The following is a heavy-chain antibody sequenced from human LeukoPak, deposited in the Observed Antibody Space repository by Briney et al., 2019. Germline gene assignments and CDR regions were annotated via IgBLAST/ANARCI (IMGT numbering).Heavy chain of an antibody. D-gene: IGHD3-3*01. J-gene: IGHJ4*02. CDR1: GFTFSSYS. CDR2: ISSSSSYI. CDR3: ARPITICGVVGDDY. V-gene: IGHV3-21*01. Sequence: GGSLRLSCAASGFTFSSYSMNWVRQAPGKGLEWVSSISSSSSYISYADSVKGRFTISRDNAKNSLYLQMNSLRAEDTAVYYCARPITICGVVGDDYWGQGTLVTVSS.